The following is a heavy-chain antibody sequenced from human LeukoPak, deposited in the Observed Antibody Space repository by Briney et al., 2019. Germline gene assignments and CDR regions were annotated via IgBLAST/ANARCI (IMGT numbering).Heavy chain of an antibody. CDR1: GYTFTSYG. Sequence: ASVKVSCKASGYTFTSYGISWVRQAPGQGLEWMGWTSTYNGNTNYAQKLQGRVSMTTDTSTSTAYMELRSLRSDDTAVYYCARSSLAVAGSVFDFWGQGTLVTVSS. V-gene: IGHV1-18*01. J-gene: IGHJ4*02. D-gene: IGHD6-19*01. CDR2: TSTYNGNT. CDR3: ARSSLAVAGSVFDF.